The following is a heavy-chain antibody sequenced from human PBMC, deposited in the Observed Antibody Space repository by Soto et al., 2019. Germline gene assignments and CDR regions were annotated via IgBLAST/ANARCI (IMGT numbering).Heavy chain of an antibody. CDR3: ARDLGGCSAGSCRHNWFDP. D-gene: IGHD2-15*01. J-gene: IGHJ5*02. CDR2: ITPIYGTT. CDR1: GGTFSSYA. V-gene: IGHV1-69*13. Sequence: SVKVSCKASGGTFSSYAISWVRTAPGQGLEWMGGITPIYGTTNYAQKSQDRVTITADESTSTAYMELSSLTSEDTAVYYCARDLGGCSAGSCRHNWFDPWGQGTLVTVPQ.